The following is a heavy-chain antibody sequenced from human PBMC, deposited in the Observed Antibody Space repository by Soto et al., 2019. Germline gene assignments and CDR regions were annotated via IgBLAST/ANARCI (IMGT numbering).Heavy chain of an antibody. CDR3: TRGLRPYSSGWVDD. V-gene: IGHV3-49*03. D-gene: IGHD6-19*01. CDR1: GFTFGDYS. Sequence: GSLRLSFTASGFTFGDYSMSWFRQAPGKGLEWVGFIRIKAYGGTTEYAASVKGRFTISRDDSKSIAYLQMNSLKTEDTAVYYCTRGLRPYSSGWVDDWGQGTLVTVSS. CDR2: IRIKAYGGTT. J-gene: IGHJ4*02.